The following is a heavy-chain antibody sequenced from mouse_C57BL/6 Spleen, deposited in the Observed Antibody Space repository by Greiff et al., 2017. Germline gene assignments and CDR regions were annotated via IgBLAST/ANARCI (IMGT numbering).Heavy chain of an antibody. V-gene: IGHV1-15*01. J-gene: IGHJ2*01. Sequence: VQLQESGAELVRPGASVTLSCKASGYTFTDYEMHWVKQTPVHGLEWIGAIDPETGGTAYNQKFKGKAILTADKSSSTAYMELRSLTSEDSAVYYCTRPLLSHFDYWGQGTTLTVSS. CDR2: IDPETGGT. D-gene: IGHD6-1*01. CDR3: TRPLLSHFDY. CDR1: GYTFTDYE.